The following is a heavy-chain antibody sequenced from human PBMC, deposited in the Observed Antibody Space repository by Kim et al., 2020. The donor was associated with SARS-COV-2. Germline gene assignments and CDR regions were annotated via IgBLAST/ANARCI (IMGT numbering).Heavy chain of an antibody. V-gene: IGHV1-69*13. CDR3: AREPHPGYYGMDV. Sequence: SVKVSCKASGGTFSSYAISWVRQAPGQGLEWMGGIIPIFGTANYAQKFQGRVTITADESTSTAYMELSSLRSEDTAVYYCAREPHPGYYGMDVWGQGTTVTVSS. CDR1: GGTFSSYA. J-gene: IGHJ6*02. D-gene: IGHD2-8*02. CDR2: IIPIFGTA.